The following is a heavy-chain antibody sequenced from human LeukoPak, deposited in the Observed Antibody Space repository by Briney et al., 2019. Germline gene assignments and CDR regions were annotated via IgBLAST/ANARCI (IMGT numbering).Heavy chain of an antibody. J-gene: IGHJ4*02. D-gene: IGHD3-22*01. Sequence: GRSLRLSCAASGFTFDDYAMHWVRQAPGKGLEWVSGISWNSGSIGYADSVKGRFTISRDNAKNSLYLQMNSLRAEDTALYYCARVSLSEAYYYDSSGYALGYWGQGTLVTVSS. V-gene: IGHV3-9*01. CDR1: GFTFDDYA. CDR2: ISWNSGSI. CDR3: ARVSLSEAYYYDSSGYALGY.